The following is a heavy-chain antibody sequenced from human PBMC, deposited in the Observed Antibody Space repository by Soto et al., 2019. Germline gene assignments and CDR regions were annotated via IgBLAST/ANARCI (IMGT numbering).Heavy chain of an antibody. CDR1: GFTFSTYA. J-gene: IGHJ4*02. D-gene: IGHD1-7*01. CDR2: VSASGLNT. CDR3: AKDHQRRNSRYFFDY. V-gene: IGHV3-23*01. Sequence: EVQLLESGGKLVQPGGSLTLSCAASGFTFSTYAMAWVRQAPGKGLEWVSGVSASGLNTDYADPVKGRLYISRDNSKNTVSLHKNSLRAEDTALYYCAKDHQRRNSRYFFDYWGQGTQVTVSS.